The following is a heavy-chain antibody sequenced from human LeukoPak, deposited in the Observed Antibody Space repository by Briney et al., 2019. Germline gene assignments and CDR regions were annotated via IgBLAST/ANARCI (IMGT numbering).Heavy chain of an antibody. CDR3: ARPGGYSYAPTPDYSFDY. J-gene: IGHJ4*01. D-gene: IGHD5-18*01. V-gene: IGHV4-39*01. CDR1: GGPISSSSYY. CDR2: ISYSGST. Sequence: SSETLSLTCTVSGGPISSSSYYWGWIRQPPGKGLEWIGSISYSGSTYYTPSLKSRVSISVDTSKNQVSLQLTSVTATDTAVYFCARPGGYSYAPTPDYSFDYWGHGTLVTVYS.